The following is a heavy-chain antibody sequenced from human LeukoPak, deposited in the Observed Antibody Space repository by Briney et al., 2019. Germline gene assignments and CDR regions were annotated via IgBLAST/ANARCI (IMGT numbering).Heavy chain of an antibody. V-gene: IGHV4-4*09. D-gene: IGHD3-22*01. CDR3: ARHVSADSNDDAFDI. J-gene: IGHJ3*02. CDR1: GGSISSYY. Sequence: SETLSLTCTVSGGSISSYYWSWIRQPPGKGLEWIGYIYTSGSTNYNPSLKSRVTISVDTSKNQFSLKLSSVTAADTAVYYCARHVSADSNDDAFDIWGQGTMVTVSP. CDR2: IYTSGST.